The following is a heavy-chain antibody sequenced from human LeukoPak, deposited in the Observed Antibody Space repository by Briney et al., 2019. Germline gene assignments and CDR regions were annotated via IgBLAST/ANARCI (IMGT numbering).Heavy chain of an antibody. CDR2: ISKDGSDK. Sequence: GGSLRLSCAASGFTFSDYAMHWVRQAPGKGLEWVAVISKDGSDKYYPGSVRGRFTISRDNSKNTLYLQMNSLRAEDTAVYYCAKDGGGNADYWGQGTLVTVSS. V-gene: IGHV3-30-3*01. J-gene: IGHJ4*02. CDR3: AKDGGGNADY. D-gene: IGHD4-23*01. CDR1: GFTFSDYA.